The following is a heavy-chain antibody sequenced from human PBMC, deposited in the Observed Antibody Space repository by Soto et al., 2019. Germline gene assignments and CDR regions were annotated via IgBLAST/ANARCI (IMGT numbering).Heavy chain of an antibody. Sequence: GGSLRLSCAASEITFSSYGMHWVRQAPGKGLEWVAVISYDGSNKYYADSVKGRFTISRDNSKNTLYLQMNSLRAEDTAVYYCAKDIWLPPNYYYYGMDVWGQGTTVTVSS. CDR2: ISYDGSNK. D-gene: IGHD5-18*01. V-gene: IGHV3-30*18. CDR3: AKDIWLPPNYYYYGMDV. J-gene: IGHJ6*02. CDR1: EITFSSYG.